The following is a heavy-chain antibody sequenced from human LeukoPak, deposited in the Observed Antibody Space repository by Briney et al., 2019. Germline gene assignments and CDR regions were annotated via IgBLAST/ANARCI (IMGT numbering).Heavy chain of an antibody. CDR2: ISDDGSNK. J-gene: IGHJ3*02. Sequence: GGSLRLSCAASGFTFSSYAMHWVRQAPGKGLEWVAVISDDGSNKYYADSVKGRFTISRDNSKNTLYLQMNSLRAEDTAVYYCGRVDDLDAFDMWGQGTMVTVSS. CDR3: GRVDDLDAFDM. CDR1: GFTFSSYA. D-gene: IGHD2-2*03. V-gene: IGHV3-30*04.